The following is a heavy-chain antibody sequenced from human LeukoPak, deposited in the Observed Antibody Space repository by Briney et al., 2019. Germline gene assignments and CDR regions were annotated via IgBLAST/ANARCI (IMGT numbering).Heavy chain of an antibody. CDR3: ARKRARSSGRCLSCTREIYYYYYGMDV. CDR1: GGSFSGYY. J-gene: IGHJ6*02. V-gene: IGHV4-34*01. CDR2: INHSGST. Sequence: KASETLSLTCAVYGGSFSGYYWSWIRQPPGKGLEWIGEINHSGSTNYNPSLKSRVTISVDTSKNQFSLKLSSVTAADTAVYYRARKRARSSGRCLSCTREIYYYYYGMDVWGQGTTVTVSS. D-gene: IGHD6-19*01.